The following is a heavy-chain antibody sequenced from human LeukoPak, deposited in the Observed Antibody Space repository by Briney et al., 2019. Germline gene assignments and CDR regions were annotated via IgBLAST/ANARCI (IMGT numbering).Heavy chain of an antibody. V-gene: IGHV4-59*01. CDR2: IYYSGST. CDR1: GGSIRRYY. Sequence: SETLSLTCTVSGGSIRRYYWSWIRQPPGKGLEWIGYIYYSGSTNYNPSLKSRVSISVDTSKNQFSLKLSSVTAADTAVYYCARTGSTVTMLYPFDHWGQGTLVTVSS. D-gene: IGHD4-17*01. J-gene: IGHJ4*02. CDR3: ARTGSTVTMLYPFDH.